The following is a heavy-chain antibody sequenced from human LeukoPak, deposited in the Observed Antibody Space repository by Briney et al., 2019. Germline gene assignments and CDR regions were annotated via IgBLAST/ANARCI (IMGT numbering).Heavy chain of an antibody. CDR1: GFTFSSYS. J-gene: IGHJ4*02. V-gene: IGHV3-48*01. CDR2: ISSSGSTI. CDR3: ARDTVTWYYFDY. Sequence: GGSLRLSCAASGFTFSSYSMNWVRLAPGKGLEWVSYISSSGSTIYYADSVKGRFTISRDNAKNSLYLQMNSLRAEDTAVYYCARDTVTWYYFDYWGQETLVTVSS. D-gene: IGHD4-17*01.